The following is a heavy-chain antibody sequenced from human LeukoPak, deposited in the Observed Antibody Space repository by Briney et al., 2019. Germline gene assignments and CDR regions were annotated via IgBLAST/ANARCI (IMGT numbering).Heavy chain of an antibody. CDR2: IRYDGNNK. D-gene: IGHD3-16*01. Sequence: PGGSLRLSCAASGFTFSSYGIHWVRQAPRKGLEWVAFIRYDGNNKYYADSVKGRFTISRDNFQNTLYLQMNSLRTEDTAVYYCAKDVHDYINYWGQGTLVTVSS. CDR3: AKDVHDYINY. J-gene: IGHJ4*02. CDR1: GFTFSSYG. V-gene: IGHV3-30*02.